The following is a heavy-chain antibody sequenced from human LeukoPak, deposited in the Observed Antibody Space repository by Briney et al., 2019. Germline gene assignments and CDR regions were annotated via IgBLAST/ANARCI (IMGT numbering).Heavy chain of an antibody. Sequence: PGGSLRLSCAASGFTFSSYSMNWVRQAPGKGLEWVSSISSSSSYIYYADSVKGRFTISRDNAKNSLYLQMNSLRAEHTAVYYCARGEYYYDSSGYPDHFDYWGQGTLVTVSS. D-gene: IGHD3-22*01. CDR2: ISSSSSYI. V-gene: IGHV3-21*01. CDR1: GFTFSSYS. CDR3: ARGEYYYDSSGYPDHFDY. J-gene: IGHJ4*02.